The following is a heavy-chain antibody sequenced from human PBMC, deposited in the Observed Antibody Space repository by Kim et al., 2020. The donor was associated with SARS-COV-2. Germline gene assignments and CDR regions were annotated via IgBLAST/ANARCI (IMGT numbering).Heavy chain of an antibody. Sequence: SETLSLTCTVSGGSVSSGSYYWSWIRQPPGKGLEWIGYIYYSGSTNYNPSLKSRVTISVDTSKNQFSLKLSSVTAADTAEYYCARADSGGYSFGYWGHG. J-gene: IGHJ4*01. CDR3: ARADSGGYSFGY. D-gene: IGHD1-26*01. CDR1: GGSVSSGSYY. CDR2: IYYSGST. V-gene: IGHV4-61*01.